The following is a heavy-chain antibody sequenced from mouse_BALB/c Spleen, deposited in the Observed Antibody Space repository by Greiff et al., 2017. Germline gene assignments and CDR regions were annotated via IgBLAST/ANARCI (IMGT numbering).Heavy chain of an antibody. V-gene: IGHV1-4*01. CDR1: GYTFTSYT. CDR2: INPSSGYT. Sequence: QVQLKQSGAELARPGASVKMSCKASGYTFTSYTMHWVKQRPGQGLEWIGYINPSSGYTNYNQKFKDKATLTADKSSSTAYMQLSSLTSEDSAVYYCARSEVWGWLAYWGQGTLVTVSA. J-gene: IGHJ3*01. CDR3: ARSEVWGWLAY. D-gene: IGHD2-10*02.